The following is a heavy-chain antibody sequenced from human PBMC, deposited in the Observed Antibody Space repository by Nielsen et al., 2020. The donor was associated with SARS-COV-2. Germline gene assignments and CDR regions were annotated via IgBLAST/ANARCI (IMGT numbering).Heavy chain of an antibody. D-gene: IGHD6-13*01. CDR2: INPNSGGT. Sequence: ASVKVSCKASGHTFTGYYMHWVRQAPGQGLEWMGRINPNSGGTNYAQKFQGRVTMTRDTSISTAYMELSRLRSDDTAVYYCARAGYSSSWYGSYYYGMDVWGQGTTVTVSS. CDR1: GHTFTGYY. V-gene: IGHV1-2*06. J-gene: IGHJ6*02. CDR3: ARAGYSSSWYGSYYYGMDV.